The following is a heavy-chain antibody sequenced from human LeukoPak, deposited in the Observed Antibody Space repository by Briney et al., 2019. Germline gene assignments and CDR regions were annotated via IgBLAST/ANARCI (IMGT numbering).Heavy chain of an antibody. J-gene: IGHJ5*02. Sequence: SETLSLTCTVSGGSISGYYWSWIRQPPGKGLEWIGEINHSGSTNYNPSLKSRVTISVDTSKNQFSLKLSSVTAADTAVYYCARDITIFGVVIRWFDPWGQGTLVTVSS. CDR3: ARDITIFGVVIRWFDP. CDR1: GGSISGYY. CDR2: INHSGST. D-gene: IGHD3-3*01. V-gene: IGHV4-34*01.